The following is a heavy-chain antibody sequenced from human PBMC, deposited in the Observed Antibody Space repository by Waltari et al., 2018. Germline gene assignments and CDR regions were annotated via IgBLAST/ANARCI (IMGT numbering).Heavy chain of an antibody. CDR2: ISPIFGTA. CDR1: GRTFSSYA. J-gene: IGHJ2*01. Sequence: QVQLVQSGAEVKKPGSSVKVSCKASGRTFSSYAISWGRQAPGQGLEWMGGISPIFGTANYAQKCQGRVTITADDATSTAYMELSSLRSEDTAVYYCASLTTVVTPNWYFDLWGRGTLVIVSS. V-gene: IGHV1-69*01. CDR3: ASLTTVVTPNWYFDL. D-gene: IGHD4-17*01.